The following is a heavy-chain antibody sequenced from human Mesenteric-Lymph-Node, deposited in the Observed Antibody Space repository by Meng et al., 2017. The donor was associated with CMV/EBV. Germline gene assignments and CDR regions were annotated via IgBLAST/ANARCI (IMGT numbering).Heavy chain of an antibody. V-gene: IGHV4-4*02. D-gene: IGHD4-17*01. Sequence: QVQLQESGPGLLRPSETLSVICTVSGASISSSNWWSWVRQPPGKGLEWIGEINHSGSTNYNPSLKSRVTISVDTSKNQFSLKLSSVTAADTAVYYCARGRGYGDYGSLYWGQGTLVTVSS. J-gene: IGHJ4*02. CDR2: INHSGST. CDR3: ARGRGYGDYGSLY. CDR1: GASISSSNW.